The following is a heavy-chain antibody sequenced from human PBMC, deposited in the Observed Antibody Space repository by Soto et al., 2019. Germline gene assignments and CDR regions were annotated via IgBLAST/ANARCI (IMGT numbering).Heavy chain of an antibody. V-gene: IGHV3-23*01. CDR1: GFTFNSYT. D-gene: IGHD6-25*01. CDR3: AKDPPTAHPGY. CDR2: ISGSVGSP. J-gene: IGHJ4*02. Sequence: GSLRLSCAASGFTFNSYTMAWVRQAPGKGLEWVSSISGSVGSPSYADSVQGRFTISRDNSKNTLCLQMNSLRAEDTAVYYCAKDPPTAHPGYWGQGTLVTVSS.